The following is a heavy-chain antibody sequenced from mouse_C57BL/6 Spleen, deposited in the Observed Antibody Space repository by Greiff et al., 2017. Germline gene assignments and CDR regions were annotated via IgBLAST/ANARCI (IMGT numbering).Heavy chain of an antibody. CDR1: GYSITSGYY. J-gene: IGHJ4*01. V-gene: IGHV3-6*01. Sequence: VQLKESGPGLVKPSQSLSLTCSVTGYSITSGYYWNWIRQFPGNKLEWMGYISYDGSNNYNPSLKNRISITRDTSKNQLFLKLNSVTTEDTATYYCAKGKESHYAMEYWGQGTSVTVSS. CDR3: AKGKESHYAMEY. CDR2: ISYDGSN.